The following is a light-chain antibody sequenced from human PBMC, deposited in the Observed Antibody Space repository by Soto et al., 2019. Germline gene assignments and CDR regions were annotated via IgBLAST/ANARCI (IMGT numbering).Light chain of an antibody. Sequence: DIVMTQSPDSLAVSLGERATINCKSSQSVLYSSNNKNYLAWYQQKPGQPPKLLIYWASTRESGVPDRFSGSGSGTDFTLTISSLQAEDVAVYYCQQRINWPLTFGGGTKVDI. CDR2: WAS. V-gene: IGKV4-1*01. J-gene: IGKJ4*01. CDR1: QSVLYSSNNKNY. CDR3: QQRINWPLT.